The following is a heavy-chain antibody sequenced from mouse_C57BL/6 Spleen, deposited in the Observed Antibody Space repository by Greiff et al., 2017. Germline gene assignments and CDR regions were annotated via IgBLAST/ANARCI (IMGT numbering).Heavy chain of an antibody. D-gene: IGHD1-1*01. V-gene: IGHV10-3*01. J-gene: IGHJ4*01. CDR2: IRSKSSNYAT. Sequence: EVQRVESGGGLVQPKGSLKLSCAASGFTFNTYAMHWVRQAPGKGLEWVARIRSKSSNYATYYADSVKDRFTISRDDSQSMLYLQMNNLKTEDTAMYYCVRETTVVANYAMDYWGQGTSVTVSS. CDR3: VRETTVVANYAMDY. CDR1: GFTFNTYA.